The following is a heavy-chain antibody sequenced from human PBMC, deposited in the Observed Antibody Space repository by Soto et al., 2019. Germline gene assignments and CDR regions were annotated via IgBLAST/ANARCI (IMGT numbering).Heavy chain of an antibody. V-gene: IGHV1-69*13. D-gene: IGHD3-16*01. J-gene: IGHJ5*02. CDR3: AGGELMNDYYNWFDP. CDR2: VIPIFGKP. Sequence: SVKVSCKASGCSFTSYVISWVGQAAGQGPEWMGGVIPIFGKPNYAQKFQGRVTITADGSTSTAYMELNSLRPDDTAVYYCAGGELMNDYYNWFDPWGQGTLVTVSS. CDR1: GCSFTSYV.